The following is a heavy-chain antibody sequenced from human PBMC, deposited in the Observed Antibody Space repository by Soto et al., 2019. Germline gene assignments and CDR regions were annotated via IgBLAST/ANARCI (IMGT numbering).Heavy chain of an antibody. CDR2: INNDGSST. CDR1: GFTFSSYW. Sequence: GGSLRLSCAASGFTFSSYWMHWVRQAPGKGLVWVLRINNDGSSTSYADSVKGRFTISRDNAKSTLYLEMSSLRAEDTAVYYCARDPLIGDTDYGLDVWGQGTTVTVSS. J-gene: IGHJ6*02. D-gene: IGHD2-21*01. CDR3: ARDPLIGDTDYGLDV. V-gene: IGHV3-74*01.